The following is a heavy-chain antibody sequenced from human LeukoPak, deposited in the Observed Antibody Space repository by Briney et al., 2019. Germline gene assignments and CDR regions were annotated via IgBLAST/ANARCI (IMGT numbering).Heavy chain of an antibody. CDR1: GGTFSSYA. CDR3: AREPNSYSSSWYGLKWGEPSSNYFDY. D-gene: IGHD6-13*01. V-gene: IGHV1-69*13. J-gene: IGHJ4*02. CDR2: IIPIFGTA. Sequence: GASVKVPCKASGGTFSSYAISWVRQAPGQGLEWMGGIIPIFGTANYAQKFQGRVTITADESTSTAYMELSGLRSEDTAVYYCAREPNSYSSSWYGLKWGEPSSNYFDYWGQGTLVTVSS.